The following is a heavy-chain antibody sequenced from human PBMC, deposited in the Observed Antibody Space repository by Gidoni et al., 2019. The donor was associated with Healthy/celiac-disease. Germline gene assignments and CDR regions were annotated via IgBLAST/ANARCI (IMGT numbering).Heavy chain of an antibody. CDR3: ATGGDYYDSSDY. Sequence: EVQLLESGGGLVQPGGSLRLSCAASGFTFSGYAMSWVRQAPGKGLEWVSAISGSGGTTYYADSVKGRFTISRDNFRNALYLQMNSLRAEDTAVYYCATGGDYYDSSDYWGQGTLVTVSS. CDR1: GFTFSGYA. CDR2: ISGSGGTT. V-gene: IGHV3-23*01. D-gene: IGHD3-22*01. J-gene: IGHJ4*02.